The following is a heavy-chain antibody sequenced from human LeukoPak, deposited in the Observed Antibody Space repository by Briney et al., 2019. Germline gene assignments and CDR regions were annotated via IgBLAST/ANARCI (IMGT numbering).Heavy chain of an antibody. CDR3: AKQGGGYYPYNWFDP. J-gene: IGHJ5*02. V-gene: IGHV3-23*01. CDR2: ISGSGGST. Sequence: GGSLLLSCAATGFTFSSYAMSWVRQAPGKGLEWVLAISGSGGSTYYADSVKGRFTISRDNSKNTLYLQMNSLRAEDTAVYYCAKQGGGYYPYNWFDPWGQGTLVTVSS. D-gene: IGHD3-22*01. CDR1: GFTFSSYA.